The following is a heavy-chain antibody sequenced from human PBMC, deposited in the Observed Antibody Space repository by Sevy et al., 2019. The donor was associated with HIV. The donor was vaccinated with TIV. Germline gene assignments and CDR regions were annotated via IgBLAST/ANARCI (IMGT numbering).Heavy chain of an antibody. D-gene: IGHD3-10*01. CDR3: ARGRWFGEFRGNWFDP. CDR2: INHSGST. J-gene: IGHJ5*02. V-gene: IGHV4-34*01. CDR1: GGSFSGYY. Sequence: SETLSLTCAVYGGSFSGYYWSWIRQPPGKGLEWIGKINHSGSTNYNPSLKSRVTISVDTSKNHFSLKLSSVTAADTAVYYCARGRWFGEFRGNWFDPWGQGTLVTVSS.